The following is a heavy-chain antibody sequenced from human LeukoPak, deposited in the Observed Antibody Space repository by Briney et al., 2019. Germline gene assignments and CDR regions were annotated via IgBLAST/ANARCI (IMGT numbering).Heavy chain of an antibody. J-gene: IGHJ4*02. Sequence: GGSLRLSCAASGFTFSSYEMNWVRQAPGKGLEWVSYISSSGSTIYYADSVKGRFTISRDNAKNSLYLQMNSLRAEDTAVYYCAAPLSSGSYSSDYWGQGTLVTVSS. V-gene: IGHV3-48*03. CDR3: AAPLSSGSYSSDY. CDR2: ISSSGSTI. D-gene: IGHD3-10*01. CDR1: GFTFSSYE.